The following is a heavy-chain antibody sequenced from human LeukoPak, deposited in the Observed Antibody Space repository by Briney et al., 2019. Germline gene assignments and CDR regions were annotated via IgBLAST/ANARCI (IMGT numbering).Heavy chain of an antibody. CDR1: GYTFTGYY. CDR2: INPNSGGT. J-gene: IGHJ6*03. V-gene: IGHV1-2*02. Sequence: ASVKVSCKASGYTFTGYYMHWVRQAPGQGLEWMGWINPNSGGTNYAQKFQGRVTMTRDTSISTAYMELSRLRSDDTAVYYCASTSAYPLRYYYYYMDVWGKGTTVTVSS. CDR3: ASTSAYPLRYYYYYMDV. D-gene: IGHD3-3*01.